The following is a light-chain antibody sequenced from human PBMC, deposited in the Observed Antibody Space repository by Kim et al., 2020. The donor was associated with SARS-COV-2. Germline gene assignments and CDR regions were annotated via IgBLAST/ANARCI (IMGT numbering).Light chain of an antibody. J-gene: IGLJ2*01. Sequence: SSELTQDPAVSVALGQTVRITCQGDSLRSYYASWYQQKPGQAPVLVIYGKKKRPSGIPDRFSGSSSGNTASLTITGAQAEDEADYYCNSRDSSGNQLGFG. CDR3: NSRDSSGNQLG. CDR1: SLRSYY. V-gene: IGLV3-19*01. CDR2: GKK.